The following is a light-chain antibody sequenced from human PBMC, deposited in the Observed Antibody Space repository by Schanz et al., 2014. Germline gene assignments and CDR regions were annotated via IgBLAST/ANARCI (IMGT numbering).Light chain of an antibody. CDR3: QQYYSLPLT. V-gene: IGKV4-1*01. J-gene: IGKJ4*01. Sequence: DIVMTQSPDSLAVSLGERATINCKSSQSVLYSSNNKNYLAWYQQKPGHPPNLLIYWASTRESGVPDRFSGSGSGTDFTLTISSVQAEDVAVYYCQQYYSLPLTFGGGTKVEIK. CDR1: QSVLYSSNNKNY. CDR2: WAS.